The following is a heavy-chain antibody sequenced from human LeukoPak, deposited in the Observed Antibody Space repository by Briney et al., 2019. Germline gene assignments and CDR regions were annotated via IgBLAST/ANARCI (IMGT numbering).Heavy chain of an antibody. CDR3: AKGTGINHYHWIDP. CDR1: GFTFSTYW. J-gene: IGHJ5*02. V-gene: IGHV3-7*02. Sequence: GGSLRLSCAASGFTFSTYWMTWVRQAPGKGLEWVANINQDGTEKNYVDSVKGRFTISRDNAKNSLYLQMNSLRAEDTAVYYCAKGTGINHYHWIDPWGQGTQVTVSS. CDR2: INQDGTEK. D-gene: IGHD3/OR15-3a*01.